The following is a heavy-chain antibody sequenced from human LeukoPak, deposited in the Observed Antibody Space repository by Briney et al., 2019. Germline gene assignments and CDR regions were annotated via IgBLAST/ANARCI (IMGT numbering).Heavy chain of an antibody. J-gene: IGHJ4*02. CDR3: AREESGYCDGGSCPYYFDY. Sequence: SETLSLTCTVSSGSISSGSYYWSWIRQPAGKGLEWIGRIGTSGGTNYNPSLKSRVTISVDTSKNQFSLKLNSVTAADAAVYYCAREESGYCDGGSCPYYFDYWGQGTLVTASS. V-gene: IGHV4-61*02. CDR2: IGTSGGT. D-gene: IGHD2-15*01. CDR1: SGSISSGSYY.